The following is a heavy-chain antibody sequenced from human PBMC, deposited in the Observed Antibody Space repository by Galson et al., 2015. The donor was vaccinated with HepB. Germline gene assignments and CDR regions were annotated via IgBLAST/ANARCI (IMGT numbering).Heavy chain of an antibody. V-gene: IGHV4-39*01. CDR3: ARVQFRFLGSDY. Sequence: SETLSLTCTVSGGSISSSSYYWGWIRQPPGKGLEWIGSIYYSGSTYYNPSLKSRVTISVDTSKNQFSLKLSSVTAADTAVYYCARVQFRFLGSDYWGQGTLVTVSS. CDR2: IYYSGST. D-gene: IGHD3-3*01. J-gene: IGHJ4*02. CDR1: GGSISSSSYY.